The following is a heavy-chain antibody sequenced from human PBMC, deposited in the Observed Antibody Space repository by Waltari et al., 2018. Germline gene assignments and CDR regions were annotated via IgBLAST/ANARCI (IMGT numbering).Heavy chain of an antibody. CDR1: GYTFTGYY. CDR3: ARDGGSSWSRLNWCDP. CDR2: INPNSGGT. Sequence: QVQLVQSGAEVKKPGASVKVSCKASGYTFTGYYMHLVRQSPGQGLEWMGRINPNSGGTNYEQKFQGRVTMTRETAISTADMERSRLRADDRGVYYCARDGGSSWSRLNWCDPWGQGTLVTVSS. V-gene: IGHV1-2*05. J-gene: IGHJ5*02. D-gene: IGHD6-13*01.